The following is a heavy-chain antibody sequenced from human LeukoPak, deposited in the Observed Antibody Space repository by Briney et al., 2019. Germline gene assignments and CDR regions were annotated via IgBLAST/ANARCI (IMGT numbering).Heavy chain of an antibody. CDR3: ARVGGYYDSTAPFDY. CDR2: IIPIFGTA. V-gene: IGHV1-69*13. J-gene: IGHJ4*02. Sequence: AASVKVSCKASGGTFSSYAISWVRQAPGQGLEWMGGIIPIFGTANYAQKFQGRVTITADESTSTAYKELSSLRSEDTAVYYCARVGGYYDSTAPFDYWGQGTLVTVSS. D-gene: IGHD3-22*01. CDR1: GGTFSSYA.